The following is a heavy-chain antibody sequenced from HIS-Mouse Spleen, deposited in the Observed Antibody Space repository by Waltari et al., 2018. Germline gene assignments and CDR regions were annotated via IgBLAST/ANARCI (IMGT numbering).Heavy chain of an antibody. CDR3: ARDRRAGAVCDAFDI. V-gene: IGHV6-1*01. D-gene: IGHD3-10*01. CDR1: GDSCSSNTAS. CDR2: TYYRSKWYN. Sequence: QVQLQQSGPGLVKPSQTRSLNCPIPGDSCSSNTASWNGIRRSPWRGLEGLGRTYYRSKWYNDYAVSVKSRITINPDTSKNQFSLQLNSVTPEDTAVYYCARDRRAGAVCDAFDIWGQGTMVTVSS. J-gene: IGHJ3*02.